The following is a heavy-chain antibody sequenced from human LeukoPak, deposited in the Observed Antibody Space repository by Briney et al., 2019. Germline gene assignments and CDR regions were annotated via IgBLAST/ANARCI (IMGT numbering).Heavy chain of an antibody. CDR1: GFTFSSYW. D-gene: IGHD6-19*01. CDR3: AGSIAVAGAWGFDY. V-gene: IGHV3-7*05. Sequence: GGSLRLSCTASGFTFSSYWMSWVRQAPGKGLEGVANIKQDGSETYYVDSVKGRFTISRDNAKNSLFLQMNSLRAEDTAVYYCAGSIAVAGAWGFDYWGQGTLVTVSS. CDR2: IKQDGSET. J-gene: IGHJ4*02.